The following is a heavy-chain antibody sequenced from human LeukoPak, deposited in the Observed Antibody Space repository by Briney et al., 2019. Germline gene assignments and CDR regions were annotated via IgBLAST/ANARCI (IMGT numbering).Heavy chain of an antibody. CDR2: IYYSGST. CDR1: GPSISSFY. CDR3: ARRGGRGVGFDY. V-gene: IGHV4-39*01. J-gene: IGHJ4*02. Sequence: PSETLSLTCTVSGPSISSFYWSWIRQPPGKGLEWIGSIYYSGSTYYNPSLKSRVTISVDTSKNQFSLKLSSVTAADTAVYYCARRGGRGVGFDYWGQGTLVTVSS. D-gene: IGHD3-10*01.